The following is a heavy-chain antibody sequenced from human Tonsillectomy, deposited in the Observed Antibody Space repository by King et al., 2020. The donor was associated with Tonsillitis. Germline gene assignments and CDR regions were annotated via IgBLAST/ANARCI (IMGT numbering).Heavy chain of an antibody. CDR1: GGSISSSSYY. V-gene: IGHV4-39*01. CDR2: IYYSGST. D-gene: IGHD2-15*01. J-gene: IGHJ5*02. Sequence: LQLQESGPGRVKPSETLSLTCTVSGGSISSSSYYWGWIRQPPGKGLEWIGSIYYSGSTYYNPSLKSRVTISVDTSKNQFSLKLSSVTAADTAVYYCARREVVVSKPTTINWFDPWGQGTLVTVSS. CDR3: ARREVVVSKPTTINWFDP.